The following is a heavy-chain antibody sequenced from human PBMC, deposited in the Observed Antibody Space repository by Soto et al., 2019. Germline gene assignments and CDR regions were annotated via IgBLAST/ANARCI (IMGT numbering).Heavy chain of an antibody. V-gene: IGHV1-69*06. J-gene: IGHJ4*02. D-gene: IGHD1-26*01. CDR3: ARGWETVGTTTPFAY. Sequence: VKVSCKASGGTFSNYAINWVRQAPGQGLEWMGGIIPLFGTPNYAQKFQGRVTFTAHKSTSTAYMELRSLRSDDTAVYYCARGWETVGTTTPFAYWGQGTLVTVSS. CDR2: IIPLFGTP. CDR1: GGTFSNYA.